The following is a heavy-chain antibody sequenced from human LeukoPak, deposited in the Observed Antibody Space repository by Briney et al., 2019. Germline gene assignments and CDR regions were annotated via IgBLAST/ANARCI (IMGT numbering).Heavy chain of an antibody. J-gene: IGHJ2*01. V-gene: IGHV3-23*01. CDR3: VQLLDDNPIRWYFGL. Sequence: GESLRLSCAASGFTFSTYSMNWLRLAPGKGLEWVSSISDSGDTPYYADSVKGLLTISRDNSKNTLYLQMSSLRAEDTAVYYCVQLLDDNPIRWYFGLWGRGTLVTVSS. D-gene: IGHD1-14*01. CDR2: ISDSGDTP. CDR1: GFTFSTYS.